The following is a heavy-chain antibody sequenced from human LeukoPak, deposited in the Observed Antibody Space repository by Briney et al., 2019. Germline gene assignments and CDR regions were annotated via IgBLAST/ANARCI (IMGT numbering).Heavy chain of an antibody. Sequence: GGSLRLSCAASGFTFSSYGMHWVRQAPGKGLEWVAVISYDGSNKYYADSVKGRFTISRDNSKNTLYLQMNSLRAEDTAVYYCARGQRGYSYDTATNGYFDYWGQGTLVTVSS. CDR1: GFTFSSYG. D-gene: IGHD5-18*01. J-gene: IGHJ4*02. CDR3: ARGQRGYSYDTATNGYFDY. V-gene: IGHV3-30*03. CDR2: ISYDGSNK.